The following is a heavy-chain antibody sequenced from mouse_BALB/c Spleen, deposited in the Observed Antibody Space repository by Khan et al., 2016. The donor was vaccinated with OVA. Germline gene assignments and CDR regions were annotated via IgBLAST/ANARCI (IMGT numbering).Heavy chain of an antibody. CDR1: GFSLTSYG. Sequence: QVRLKQSGPGLVAPSQSLSITCTVSGFSLTSYGVHWVRQPPGKGLEWLGVIWAGGSTNYNSALMSRLSISKDNSKSQVFLKKKMNSLQTDDTAMCYCARLEDIWGQGTTLTVSS. D-gene: IGHD1-3*01. J-gene: IGHJ2*01. CDR2: IWAGGST. V-gene: IGHV2-9*02. CDR3: ARLEDI.